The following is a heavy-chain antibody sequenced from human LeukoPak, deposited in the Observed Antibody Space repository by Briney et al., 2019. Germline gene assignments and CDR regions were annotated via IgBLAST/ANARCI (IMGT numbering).Heavy chain of an antibody. D-gene: IGHD2-2*01. J-gene: IGHJ4*02. CDR2: ISSGSSPI. Sequence: GGSLRLSCAASGFTFSSYSMNWARQAPGKGLEWVSYISSGSSPIYYADSVKGRFTISRDNAKNSLYLQMNSLRYEDTAVYYCARDLECSSTSCRYYFDYWGQGTLVTVSS. V-gene: IGHV3-48*02. CDR3: ARDLECSSTSCRYYFDY. CDR1: GFTFSSYS.